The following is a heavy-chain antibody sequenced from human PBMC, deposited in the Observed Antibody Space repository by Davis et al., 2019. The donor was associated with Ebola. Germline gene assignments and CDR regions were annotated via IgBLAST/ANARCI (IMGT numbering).Heavy chain of an antibody. CDR1: GFTFSRYA. Sequence: GGSLRLSCAASGFTFSRYAMHWVRQAPGKGLEWVVIISYDGGDEYYADSVKGRSTISRDNSKNTLYLQMNSLRVEDTAVYYCARDAYCSGGSCYVYWGQGILVTVSS. D-gene: IGHD2-15*01. J-gene: IGHJ4*02. CDR2: ISYDGGDE. V-gene: IGHV3-30*04. CDR3: ARDAYCSGGSCYVY.